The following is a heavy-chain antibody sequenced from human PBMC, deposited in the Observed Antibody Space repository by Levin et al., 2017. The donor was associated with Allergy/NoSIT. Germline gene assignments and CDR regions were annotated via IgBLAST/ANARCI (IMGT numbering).Heavy chain of an antibody. CDR2: ISHSGST. V-gene: IGHV4-30-2*01. CDR3: ARGAWFGDLLSPVQFDY. D-gene: IGHD3-10*01. Sequence: PSETLSLTCTVSGGSISSGGFSWSWIRQPPGKGLEWIGYISHSGSTDYNPSLKSRVTISVDRSKNQFSLKLSSVTAADTAVYYCARGAWFGDLLSPVQFDYWGQGTLVTVSS. CDR1: GGSISSGGFS. J-gene: IGHJ4*02.